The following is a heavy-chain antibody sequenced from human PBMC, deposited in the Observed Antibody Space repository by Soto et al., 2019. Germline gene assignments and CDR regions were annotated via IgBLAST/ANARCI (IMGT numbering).Heavy chain of an antibody. Sequence: GGSLRLSCVASGFTFSSYWMHWVRQAPGKGLVWVSRINTDGSTITYADSVKGRFTISRDNAKNTLYLQMDSLGADDTAVYYCATIAVAAIPWGQGTLVTVSS. CDR1: GFTFSSYW. CDR3: ATIAVAAIP. V-gene: IGHV3-74*03. D-gene: IGHD2-21*02. CDR2: INTDGSTI. J-gene: IGHJ4*02.